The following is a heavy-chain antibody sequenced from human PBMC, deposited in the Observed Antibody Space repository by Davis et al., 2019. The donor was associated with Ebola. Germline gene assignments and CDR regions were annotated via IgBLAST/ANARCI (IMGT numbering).Heavy chain of an antibody. CDR2: INPSGGST. V-gene: IGHV1-46*01. CDR3: ASGGSGSYYNGGAFDI. J-gene: IGHJ3*02. CDR1: GYTFTNYY. Sequence: ASVKVSCKASGYTFTNYYMHWVRQAPGQGLEWMGIINPSGGSTSYAQKFQGRVTMTRDTSTSTVYMELSSLRSEDTAVYYCASGGSGSYYNGGAFDIWGQGTMVTVSS. D-gene: IGHD3-10*01.